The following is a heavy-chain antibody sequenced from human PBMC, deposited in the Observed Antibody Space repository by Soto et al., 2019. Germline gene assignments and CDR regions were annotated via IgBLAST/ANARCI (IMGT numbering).Heavy chain of an antibody. J-gene: IGHJ4*01. D-gene: IGHD5-12*01. CDR2: TYYRSKWYY. V-gene: IGHV6-1*01. CDR1: GDSVSSNSAG. Sequence: SQTLSLTCAITGDSVSSNSAGWSWVRQSPSRGLEWLGRTYYRSKWYYEYAVSVRGRITINPDTSKNQYSLQLNSVTPEDTAVYFCARGEQYSGRIFDYWGQGTXVTVSS. CDR3: ARGEQYSGRIFDY.